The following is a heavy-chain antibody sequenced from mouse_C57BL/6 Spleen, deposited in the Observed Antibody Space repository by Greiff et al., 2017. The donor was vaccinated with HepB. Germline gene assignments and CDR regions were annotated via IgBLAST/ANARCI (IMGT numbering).Heavy chain of an antibody. D-gene: IGHD2-5*01. J-gene: IGHJ3*01. CDR2: INPNSGST. CDR3: ARRGYSNPFAY. CDR1: GYTFTSYW. V-gene: IGHV1-64*01. Sequence: QVQLQQPGAELVKPGASVKLSCKASGYTFTSYWMHWVKQRPGQGLEWIGIINPNSGSTNYNEKFKGKATLTVDKSSSTAYMQLSSLTSEDSAVYYCARRGYSNPFAYWGQGTLVTVSA.